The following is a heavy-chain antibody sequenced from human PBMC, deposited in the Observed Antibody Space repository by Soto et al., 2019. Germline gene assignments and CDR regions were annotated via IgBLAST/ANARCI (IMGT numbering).Heavy chain of an antibody. V-gene: IGHV4-38-2*01. D-gene: IGHD4-4*01. CDR2: IHHSGNT. CDR1: GWSISNGHY. J-gene: IGHJ4*02. Sequence: PSETLSLTCAVSGWSISNGHYWGWLRQPPGKGLEWIAIIHHSGNTHHNPSVKGRVTISLDMSKNQFSMELTSVTAADTAHYYCSVDYTNSYYFGYWGQGIQVTVSS. CDR3: SVDYTNSYYFGY.